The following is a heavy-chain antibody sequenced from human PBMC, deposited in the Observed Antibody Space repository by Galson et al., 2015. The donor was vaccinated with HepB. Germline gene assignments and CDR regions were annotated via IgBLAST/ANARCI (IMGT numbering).Heavy chain of an antibody. D-gene: IGHD3-16*01. CDR3: AKDDYVYYAGYFDL. CDR2: ISRNSGSI. Sequence: SLRLSCAASGFTFDDYAMHWVRQAPGKGLEWVAGISRNSGSIGYADSVKGRFTISRDNAKNSLYLQMKSLRAEDTAMYYCAKDDYVYYAGYFDLWGRGTLATVSS. J-gene: IGHJ2*01. V-gene: IGHV3-9*01. CDR1: GFTFDDYA.